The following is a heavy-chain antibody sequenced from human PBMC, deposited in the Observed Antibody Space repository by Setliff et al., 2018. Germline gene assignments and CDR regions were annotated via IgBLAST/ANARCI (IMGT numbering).Heavy chain of an antibody. J-gene: IGHJ3*01. CDR1: GGTFISFG. Sequence: GASVKVSCKASGGTFISFGISWVRQAPGQGLEWMGGIIPNLGRVKYAQRFQDRATITAEESTTTAHMELISLRSDDTAVYFCARFGGSCSSSSCYASDLWGQGTMVTVPS. V-gene: IGHV1-69*10. CDR3: ARFGGSCSSSSCYASDL. CDR2: IIPNLGRV. D-gene: IGHD2-2*01.